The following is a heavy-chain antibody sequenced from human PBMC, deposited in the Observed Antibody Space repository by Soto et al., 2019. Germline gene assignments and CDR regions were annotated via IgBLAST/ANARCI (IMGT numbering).Heavy chain of an antibody. Sequence: GKGLEWIGEIHHSGSTYYNPSLKSRITMSVDTSKNQFYLKLSSVTAADTAVYYCQSINSNITMSVVLIYWGKGTLVPVS. D-gene: IGHD3-22*01. V-gene: IGHV4-34*10. CDR3: QSINSNITMSVVLIY. CDR2: IHHSGST. J-gene: IGHJ4*02.